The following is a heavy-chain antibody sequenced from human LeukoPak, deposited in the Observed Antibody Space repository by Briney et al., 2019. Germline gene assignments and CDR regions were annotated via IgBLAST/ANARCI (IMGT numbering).Heavy chain of an antibody. Sequence: SETLSLTCTVSGGSISSYYWSRIRQPPGKGLEWIGYIYYSGSTNYNPSLKSRVTISVDTSKNQFSLKLSSVTAADTAVYYCARHLAYYDFWSGYSPFDYWGQGTLVTVSS. CDR1: GGSISSYY. J-gene: IGHJ4*02. CDR2: IYYSGST. V-gene: IGHV4-59*01. CDR3: ARHLAYYDFWSGYSPFDY. D-gene: IGHD3-3*01.